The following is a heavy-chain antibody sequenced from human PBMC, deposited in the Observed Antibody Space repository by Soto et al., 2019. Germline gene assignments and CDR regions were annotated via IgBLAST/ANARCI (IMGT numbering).Heavy chain of an antibody. Sequence: PSETLSLTCAVYGGSFSGYYWSWIRQPPGKGLEWIGEINHSGSTNYNPSLKSRVTISVDTSKNQFSLKLSSVTAADTAVYYCARVERIVVVPAAERIHSILDASDIWGQGTMVTVSS. CDR2: INHSGST. CDR1: GGSFSGYY. J-gene: IGHJ3*02. CDR3: ARVERIVVVPAAERIHSILDASDI. D-gene: IGHD2-2*01. V-gene: IGHV4-34*01.